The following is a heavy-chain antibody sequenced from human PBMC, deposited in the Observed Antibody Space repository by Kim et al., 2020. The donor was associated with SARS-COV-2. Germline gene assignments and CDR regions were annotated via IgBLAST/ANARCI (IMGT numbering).Heavy chain of an antibody. CDR3: ARAPYYYDSSGGFFDY. V-gene: IGHV4-34*01. Sequence: LKSRVTISVDTSKNQFSLKLSSVTAADTAVYYCARAPYYYDSSGGFFDYWGQGTLVTVSS. D-gene: IGHD3-22*01. J-gene: IGHJ4*02.